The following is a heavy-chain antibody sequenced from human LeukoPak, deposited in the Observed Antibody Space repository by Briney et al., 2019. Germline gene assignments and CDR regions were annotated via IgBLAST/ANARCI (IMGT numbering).Heavy chain of an antibody. D-gene: IGHD1/OR15-1a*01. V-gene: IGHV4-34*01. J-gene: IGHJ4*02. CDR1: GGPFSNYF. CDR3: ATTMGY. CDR2: ITQSGST. Sequence: PAETLSLTCGVYGGPFSNYFWSWIRQPPGKGLEWIGEITQSGSTNYNPSLKSRVTISVDSSKNQFSLKLTSVTAADTAVYYCATTMGYCSQGTLVAVSS.